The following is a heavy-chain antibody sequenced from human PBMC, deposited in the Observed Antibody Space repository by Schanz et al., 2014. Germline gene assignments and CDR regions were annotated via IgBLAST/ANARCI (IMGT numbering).Heavy chain of an antibody. Sequence: EVQLVESGGDLVQPGGSLSLSCAASGFTVSSNYMSWVRQAPGKGLEWVSVIYSGGSTYYADSVKGRFTISRDNSKNTLYLQMNSLRAEDTAVYFCARDGGRDGYNLAFDVWGQGTLVTVSS. CDR3: ARDGGRDGYNLAFDV. CDR1: GFTVSSNY. J-gene: IGHJ3*01. D-gene: IGHD5-12*01. V-gene: IGHV3-53*01. CDR2: IYSGGST.